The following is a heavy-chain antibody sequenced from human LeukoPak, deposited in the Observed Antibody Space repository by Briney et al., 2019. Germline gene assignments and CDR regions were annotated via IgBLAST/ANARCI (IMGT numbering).Heavy chain of an antibody. J-gene: IGHJ4*02. D-gene: IGHD3-9*01. CDR1: GFTFSSYA. V-gene: IGHV3-23*01. Sequence: GGSLRLSCAASGFTFSSYAMSWVRQAPGKGLEWVSANSGSGGSTYYADSVKGRFTISRDNSKNTLYLQMNSLRAEDTAVYYCAKEGSNYDILTGYCNDGDYWGQGTLVTVSS. CDR2: NSGSGGST. CDR3: AKEGSNYDILTGYCNDGDY.